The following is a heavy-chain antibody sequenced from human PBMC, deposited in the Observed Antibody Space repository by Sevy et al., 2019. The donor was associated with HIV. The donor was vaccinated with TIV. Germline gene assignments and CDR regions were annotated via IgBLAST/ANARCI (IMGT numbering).Heavy chain of an antibody. CDR3: ARGRVGDSSSWYGAFDV. D-gene: IGHD6-13*01. CDR1: GGSINSGGYS. V-gene: IGHV4-30-2*01. CDR2: IFQRGAT. Sequence: SETLSLTCAVSGGSINSGGYSWSWIRQPPGKGLEWIGYIFQRGATYYIPSLQSRVSISVDMSKNQFSLNLRSVTAADTAVYYCARGRVGDSSSWYGAFDVLGQGTMVTVSS. J-gene: IGHJ3*01.